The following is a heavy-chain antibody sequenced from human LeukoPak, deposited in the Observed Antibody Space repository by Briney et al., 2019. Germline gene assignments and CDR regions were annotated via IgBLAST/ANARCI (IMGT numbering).Heavy chain of an antibody. Sequence: SETLSLTCAVSGGSISSSNWWSWVRPPPGKGLEWIGRIYTSGSTNYNPSLKSRVTVSVDTSKNQFSLKLSSVTAADTAVYYCARVSLVRGAPDYYFDYWGQGTLVTVSS. CDR1: GGSISSSNW. CDR2: IYTSGST. V-gene: IGHV4-4*02. D-gene: IGHD3-10*01. J-gene: IGHJ4*02. CDR3: ARVSLVRGAPDYYFDY.